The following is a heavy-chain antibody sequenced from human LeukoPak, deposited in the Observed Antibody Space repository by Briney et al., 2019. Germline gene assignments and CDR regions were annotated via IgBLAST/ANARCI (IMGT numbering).Heavy chain of an antibody. CDR2: ISWNSGSI. V-gene: IGHV3-9*01. Sequence: GGSLRLSCAASGFTFDDYAMHWVRQAPGKGLEWVSGISWNSGSIGYADSVKGRFTISRDNAKNSLYLQMNSLRAEDTALYYCAKDLKYCSGGSCFYYFDYWGQGTLVTVSS. J-gene: IGHJ4*02. D-gene: IGHD2-15*01. CDR3: AKDLKYCSGGSCFYYFDY. CDR1: GFTFDDYA.